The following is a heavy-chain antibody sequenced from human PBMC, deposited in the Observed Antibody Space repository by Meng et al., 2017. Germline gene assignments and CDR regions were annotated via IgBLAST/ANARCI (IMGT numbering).Heavy chain of an antibody. CDR1: GFTFSDYY. CDR3: ATTLSWELPTTFDY. Sequence: GESLKISCAASGFTFSDYYMSWIRQAPGKGLEWVSYISSSGSNIYYADSVKGRFTISRDNAKNSLYLQMNSLRAEDTAVYYCATTLSWELPTTFDYWGQGTLVTVSS. J-gene: IGHJ4*02. CDR2: ISSSGSNI. V-gene: IGHV3-11*04. D-gene: IGHD1-26*01.